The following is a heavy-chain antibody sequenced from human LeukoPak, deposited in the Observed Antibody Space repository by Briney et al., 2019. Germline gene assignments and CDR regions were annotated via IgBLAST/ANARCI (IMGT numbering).Heavy chain of an antibody. J-gene: IGHJ3*02. CDR3: GTRAGDRGGDAFDI. D-gene: IGHD1-7*01. Sequence: GGSLRLSCAASGFTFSSYGMSWVRQAPGKGLEWVSAISGSGGSTYYADSVKGRFTISRDNSKNTPYLQMNSLRAEDTAVYYCGTRAGDRGGDAFDIWGQGTMVTVSS. CDR1: GFTFSSYG. CDR2: ISGSGGST. V-gene: IGHV3-23*01.